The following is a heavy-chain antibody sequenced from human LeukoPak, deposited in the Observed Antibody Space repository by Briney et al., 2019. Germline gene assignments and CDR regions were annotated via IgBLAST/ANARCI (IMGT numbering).Heavy chain of an antibody. CDR3: ARDNWVGDIAWCFDP. J-gene: IGHJ5*02. V-gene: IGHV1-46*01. CDR2: INPTGTRT. D-gene: IGHD3-16*02. Sequence: GCSVKVSCKASLYTFSKYVISWVRQAPGQGVEWIGLINPTGTRTGYPQKFQGRVTMTRDMSTSTDYMELSSLRSEDVAICDSARDNWVGDIAWCFDPWGQGTLVTVST. CDR1: LYTFSKYV.